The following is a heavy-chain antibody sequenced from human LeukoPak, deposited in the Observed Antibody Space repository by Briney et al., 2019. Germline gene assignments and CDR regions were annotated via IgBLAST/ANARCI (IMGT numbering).Heavy chain of an antibody. CDR2: IYYSGST. V-gene: IGHV4-59*12. D-gene: IGHD2-2*01. CDR3: ARDCSSTSCYLLGNYYYGMDV. J-gene: IGHJ6*02. CDR1: GGSISSYY. Sequence: SETLSLTCTVSGGSISSYYWSWIRQPPGKGLEWIGYIYYSGSTNYNPSLKSRVTISVDTSKNQFSLKLSSVTAADTAVYYCARDCSSTSCYLLGNYYYGMDVWGQGTTVTVSS.